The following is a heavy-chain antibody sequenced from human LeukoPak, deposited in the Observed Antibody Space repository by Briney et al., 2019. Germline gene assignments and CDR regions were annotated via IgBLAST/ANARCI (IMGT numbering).Heavy chain of an antibody. CDR1: GFTFSSYA. CDR3: GKERDAYNPGAADYMDV. CDR2: IRDTGGTT. J-gene: IGHJ6*03. V-gene: IGHV3-23*01. Sequence: GGSLRLSCAASGFTFSSYAMSWVRQAPGKGLEWVSHIRDTGGTTYYADSVKGRFTISRDNSKNALFLQMNSLRAEDTAVYYCGKERDAYNPGAADYMDVWGKGTTVTVSS. D-gene: IGHD5-24*01.